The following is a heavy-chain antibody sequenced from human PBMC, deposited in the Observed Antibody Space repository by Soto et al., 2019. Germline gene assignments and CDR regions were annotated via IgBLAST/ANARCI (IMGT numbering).Heavy chain of an antibody. V-gene: IGHV1-8*01. CDR3: ARSGPGDSGYDF. Sequence: QVQLVQSGAEVKNPGASVKVSCKASGFTFTTYDPNWVRQASGQALEWMGWLSPSSGNTGYAQKFQGRVTMTRDTSTSTAYMELSSLTSDDTAIYYCARSGPGDSGYDFWGQGTLVAVSS. J-gene: IGHJ4*02. D-gene: IGHD5-12*01. CDR1: GFTFTTYD. CDR2: LSPSSGNT.